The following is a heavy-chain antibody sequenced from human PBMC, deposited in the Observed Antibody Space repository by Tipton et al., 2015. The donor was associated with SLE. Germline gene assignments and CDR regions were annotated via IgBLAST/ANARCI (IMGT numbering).Heavy chain of an antibody. J-gene: IGHJ4*02. D-gene: IGHD3-3*01. V-gene: IGHV4-34*01. CDR2: INHSGST. CDR1: GGSFSGYY. CDR3: ARGSYDFWSVLFDY. Sequence: TLSLTCAVYGGSFSGYYWSWIRQPPGKGLEWIGEINHSGSTNYNPSLKSRVTISVDTSKNQFSLKLSSVTAADMAVYYCARGSYDFWSVLFDYWGQGTLVTVSS.